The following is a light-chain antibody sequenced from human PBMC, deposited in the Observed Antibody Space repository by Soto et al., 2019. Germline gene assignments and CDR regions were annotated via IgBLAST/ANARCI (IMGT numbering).Light chain of an antibody. CDR1: QYPNRW. Sequence: DTRMTQSPSILSASVGDTVTITCRASQYPNRWVAWYQQKSGKAPKLLIYKASTLESGVPSRFSGSGSGTEFSLTISSLQPDDSATYYCQQYNNHYSFGQGTKVDIK. V-gene: IGKV1-5*03. J-gene: IGKJ2*03. CDR2: KAS. CDR3: QQYNNHYS.